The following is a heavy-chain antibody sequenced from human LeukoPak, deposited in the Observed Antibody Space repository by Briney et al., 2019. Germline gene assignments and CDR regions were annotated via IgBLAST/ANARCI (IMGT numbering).Heavy chain of an antibody. Sequence: GGSLRLSCAASGFTFSSYAMSWVRPAPGKGLEWVSAISGSGGSTYYADSVKGRFTISRDNSKNTLYLQMNSLRAEDTAVYYCARRRVVYYYYYMDVWGKGTTVTVSS. V-gene: IGHV3-23*01. CDR3: ARRRVVYYYYYMDV. CDR1: GFTFSSYA. CDR2: ISGSGGST. J-gene: IGHJ6*03.